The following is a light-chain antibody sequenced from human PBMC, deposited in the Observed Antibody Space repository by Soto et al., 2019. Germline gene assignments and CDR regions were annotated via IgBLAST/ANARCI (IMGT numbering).Light chain of an antibody. V-gene: IGLV2-8*01. J-gene: IGLJ3*02. CDR1: SSDVGAYKY. CDR2: EVT. Sequence: QSALTQPPSASGSPGQSVTISCTGTSSDVGAYKYVSWYQQYPGKAPKLMIYEVTQRPSGVPDRFSGSKSGNTASLTVSGLQADDEDDYYCTSYVGNDIWVFGGGTKLTVL. CDR3: TSYVGNDIWV.